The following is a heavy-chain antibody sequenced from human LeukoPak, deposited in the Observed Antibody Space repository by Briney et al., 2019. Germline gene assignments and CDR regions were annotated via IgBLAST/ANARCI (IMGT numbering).Heavy chain of an antibody. CDR2: IGGSGDKT. CDR1: GFTFNRNT. Sequence: GGSLRLSCAASGFTFNRNTISWVRQAPGKGLEWVSSIGGSGDKTFYADSVKGRFTISRDNSKNMVHLQMNSLTGEDTALYYCVRRGDASSGWGDHDFWGQGALVTVSS. J-gene: IGHJ4*02. CDR3: VRRGDASSGWGDHDF. D-gene: IGHD6-19*01. V-gene: IGHV3-23*01.